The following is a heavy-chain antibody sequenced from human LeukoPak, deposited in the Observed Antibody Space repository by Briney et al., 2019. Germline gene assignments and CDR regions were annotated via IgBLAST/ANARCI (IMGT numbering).Heavy chain of an antibody. CDR2: ISFDGSDK. CDR3: ARDRFLREFSYGQFDY. Sequence: PGGSLRLSCEASGFTLRSFAMHWVRQAPGKGLEWVAVISFDGSDKYYADSVKGRCTISKDPSKNTLYLQMNSLRPDDTAVYYCARDRFLREFSYGQFDYWGQGTLVTVSS. V-gene: IGHV3-30*04. CDR1: GFTLRSFA. D-gene: IGHD2/OR15-2a*01. J-gene: IGHJ4*02.